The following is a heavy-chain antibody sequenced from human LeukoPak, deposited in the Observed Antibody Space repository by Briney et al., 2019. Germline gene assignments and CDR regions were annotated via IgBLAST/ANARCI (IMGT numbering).Heavy chain of an antibody. V-gene: IGHV4-59*08. CDR3: ARHWYYFDY. CDR1: GGSISSYY. Sequence: SETLSLTCTVSGGSISSYYWSWIRQPPGKGLEWIGYIYYSGSTNYTPSLKSRVTISVDTSKNQFSLKLSSVTAADTAVYYCARHWYYFDYWGQGTLVTVSS. CDR2: IYYSGST. J-gene: IGHJ4*02.